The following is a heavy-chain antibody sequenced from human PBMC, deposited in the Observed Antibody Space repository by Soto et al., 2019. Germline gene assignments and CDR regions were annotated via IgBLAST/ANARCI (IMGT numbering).Heavy chain of an antibody. CDR2: INPNSGGT. J-gene: IGHJ4*02. V-gene: IGHV1-2*02. CDR3: ARDDSGFSGSHYIDYFNY. D-gene: IGHD1-26*01. CDR1: GYTFTGYY. Sequence: GASVKVSCKASGYTFTGYYIHWVRQAPGQGLEWMGWINPNSGGTKFAQKFQGRVTFTRDTSAGTVYMQLSSLTSEDTAVYYCARDDSGFSGSHYIDYFNYWGQGALVTVSS.